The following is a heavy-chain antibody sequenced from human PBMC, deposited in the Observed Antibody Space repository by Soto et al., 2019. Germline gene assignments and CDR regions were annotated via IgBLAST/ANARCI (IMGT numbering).Heavy chain of an antibody. CDR2: IIPIFGTA. J-gene: IGHJ6*02. V-gene: IGHV1-69*06. CDR1: GGTFSSYA. D-gene: IGHD3-3*01. Sequence: QVQLVQSGAEVKKPGSSVKVSCKASGGTFSSYAISWVRQAPGQGPEWMGGIIPIFGTANYAQKFQGRVTITADKSTSTAYMELSSLRSEDTAVYYCARSITIFGVSPYYYYGMDVWGQGTTVTVSS. CDR3: ARSITIFGVSPYYYYGMDV.